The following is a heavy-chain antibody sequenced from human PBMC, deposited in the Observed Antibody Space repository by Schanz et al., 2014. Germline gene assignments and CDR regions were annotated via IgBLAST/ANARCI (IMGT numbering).Heavy chain of an antibody. J-gene: IGHJ5*02. CDR2: ISGSSRTI. CDR3: ARGRVLES. Sequence: VQLVESGGGVVQPGRSLRLSCAASGFNFGSHGMHWVRQAPGKGLEWVSYISGSSRTIYYADSMKGRFTVSRDNAENALYLQMNSLRAEDTAVYYCARGRVLESWGQGTLVTVSS. CDR1: GFNFGSHG. D-gene: IGHD1-1*01. V-gene: IGHV3-48*01.